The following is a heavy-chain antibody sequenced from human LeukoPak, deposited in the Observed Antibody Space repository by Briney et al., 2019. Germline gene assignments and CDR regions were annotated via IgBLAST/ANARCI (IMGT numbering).Heavy chain of an antibody. J-gene: IGHJ1*01. V-gene: IGHV3-15*01. D-gene: IGHD3-22*01. CDR3: TFYDSSGYYWGAEFFQH. CDR1: GFTFSNAW. Sequence: GGSLRLSCAASGFTFSNAWMNWVRQAPGKGLEWVGRIKSKTDGGTTDYAAPVKGRFTISRDDSKNTLYLQMNSLKTEDTAVYYCTFYDSSGYYWGAEFFQHWGQGTLVTVSS. CDR2: IKSKTDGGTT.